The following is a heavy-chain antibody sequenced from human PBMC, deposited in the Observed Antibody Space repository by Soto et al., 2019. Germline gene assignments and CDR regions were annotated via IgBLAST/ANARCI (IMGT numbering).Heavy chain of an antibody. CDR3: ARQDGSSTTNYYYYGMDV. Sequence: SSETLSLTCTVSGGSISSGGYYWSWIRQHPGKCLEWIGYIYYSGSTYYNPSLKSRVTISVDTSKNQFSLKLSSVTAADTAVYYCARQDGSSTTNYYYYGMDVWGQGTTVTVSS. CDR2: IYYSGST. V-gene: IGHV4-31*03. J-gene: IGHJ6*02. D-gene: IGHD6-13*01. CDR1: GGSISSGGYY.